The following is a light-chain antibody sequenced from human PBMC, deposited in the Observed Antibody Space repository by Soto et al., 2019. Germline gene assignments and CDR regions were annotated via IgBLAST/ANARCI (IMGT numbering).Light chain of an antibody. CDR1: QSLLHSNGYNY. J-gene: IGKJ2*02. Sequence: DIVMTQSPLSLPVTPGEPASISCRSSQSLLHSNGYNYLDWYLQKPGQSPQLLTYLGSNRASGVPDRFSGSGSGTDFTLKISRVEAEDVGVYYCMPALQTRTFGQGTKLEIK. CDR2: LGS. CDR3: MPALQTRT. V-gene: IGKV2-28*01.